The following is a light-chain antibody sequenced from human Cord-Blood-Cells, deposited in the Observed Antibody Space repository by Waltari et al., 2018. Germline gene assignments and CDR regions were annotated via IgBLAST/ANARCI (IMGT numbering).Light chain of an antibody. CDR3: QSYDSSLSGSV. CDR1: SSHTGPGSA. J-gene: IGLJ3*02. V-gene: IGLV1-40*01. CDR2: GNS. Sequence: QSVLTQPPSVSGAPGQRVTIPCTGHSSHTGPGSAVHWYQQLPGTAPKLLIYGNSSRPSGVPDRFSGSKSGTSASLAITGLQAEDEADYYCQSYDSSLSGSVFGGGTKLTVL.